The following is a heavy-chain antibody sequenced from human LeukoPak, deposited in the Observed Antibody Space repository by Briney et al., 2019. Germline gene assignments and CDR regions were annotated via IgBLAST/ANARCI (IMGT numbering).Heavy chain of an antibody. CDR1: GYTFTSYG. V-gene: IGHV1-18*01. CDR2: ISAYNGNT. D-gene: IGHD3-9*01. CDR3: ARDAPTPYDILTGYYPDFDY. Sequence: ASVSVSCKASGYTFTSYGISGGRQAPGQGLEWMGWISAYNGNTNYAQKLQGRVTMTTDTSTSTAYMELRSLRSDDTAVYYCARDAPTPYDILTGYYPDFDYWGQGTLVTVSS. J-gene: IGHJ4*02.